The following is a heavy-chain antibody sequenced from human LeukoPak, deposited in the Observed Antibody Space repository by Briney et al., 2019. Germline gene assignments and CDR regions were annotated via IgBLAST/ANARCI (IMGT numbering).Heavy chain of an antibody. CDR2: IKQDGSEK. Sequence: PGGSLRLSCAASGFTFSSYWMSWVRQAPGKGLEWVANIKQDGSEKCYVDSVKGRFTISRDNAKNSLYLQMNSLRAEDTAVYYCARDLGDRTFDYWGQGTLVTVSS. J-gene: IGHJ4*02. CDR1: GFTFSSYW. V-gene: IGHV3-7*01. D-gene: IGHD2-21*01. CDR3: ARDLGDRTFDY.